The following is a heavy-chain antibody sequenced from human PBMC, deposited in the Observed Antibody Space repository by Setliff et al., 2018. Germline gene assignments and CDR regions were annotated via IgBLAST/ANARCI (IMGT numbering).Heavy chain of an antibody. J-gene: IGHJ3*01. D-gene: IGHD2-21*01. CDR3: ARYSSSDPFDV. CDR2: INPNSGGT. V-gene: IGHV1-2*02. CDR1: GPALTGYY. Sequence: ASVKVSCKASGPALTGYYIHWVRQAPGQGPEWMGWINPNSGGTNYAPEFQGRVTMTRDMSITTAYMELRSLRFDDTSLYYCARYSSSDPFDVWGQGTLVTVSS.